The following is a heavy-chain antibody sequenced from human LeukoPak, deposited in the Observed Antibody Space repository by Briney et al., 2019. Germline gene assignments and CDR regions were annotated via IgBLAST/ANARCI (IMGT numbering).Heavy chain of an antibody. CDR3: ARLEQQPHDAFDI. Sequence: SETLSLTCTVSGYSISSGYYWGWIRQPPGRGLEWIGSIYHSGSTYYNPSLKSRVTISVDTSKNQFSLKLSSVTAADTAVYYCARLEQQPHDAFDIWGQGTMVTVSS. CDR2: IYHSGST. CDR1: GYSISSGYY. D-gene: IGHD6-13*01. V-gene: IGHV4-38-2*02. J-gene: IGHJ3*02.